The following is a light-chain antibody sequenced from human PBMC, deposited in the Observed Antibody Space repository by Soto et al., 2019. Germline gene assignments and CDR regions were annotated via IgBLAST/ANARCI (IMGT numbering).Light chain of an antibody. CDR1: QSISDA. V-gene: IGKV3-20*01. CDR3: QQYSSSPLT. J-gene: IGKJ4*01. CDR2: GAS. Sequence: EIVMTQSTATLSVSPGVRSTLSCRASQSISDALAWYQQKPGQAPRLLIYGASSRATGIPDRFSGSGSGTDFTLTISRLEPEDFAVYYCQQYSSSPLTFGGGTKV.